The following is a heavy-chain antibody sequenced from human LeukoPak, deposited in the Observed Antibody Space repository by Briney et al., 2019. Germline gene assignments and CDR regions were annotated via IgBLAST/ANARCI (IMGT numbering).Heavy chain of an antibody. CDR1: GFTFSSYG. CDR2: IRYDGSNK. CDR3: AKGPWAYCGGDCYYFDY. V-gene: IGHV3-30*02. D-gene: IGHD2-21*02. J-gene: IGHJ4*02. Sequence: GGSLRLSCAASGFTFSSYGMHWVRQAPGKGLEWVAFIRYDGSNKYCADSVKGRFTISRDNSKNTLYLQMNSLRAEDTAVYYCAKGPWAYCGGDCYYFDYWGQGTLVTVSS.